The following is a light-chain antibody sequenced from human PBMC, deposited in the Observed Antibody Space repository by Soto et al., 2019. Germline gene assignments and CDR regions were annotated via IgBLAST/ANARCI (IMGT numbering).Light chain of an antibody. V-gene: IGKV1-5*01. Sequence: DIQLTQSPSSLSASVGDRVTITCRASESVTIWLAWYQQKPGKAPRLLIYDASTLEGGVPSRFSARGSGTEFTLTISSLLPDDFATYYCEQYDSRSPWTFGQGTKIEIK. J-gene: IGKJ1*01. CDR2: DAS. CDR3: EQYDSRSPWT. CDR1: ESVTIW.